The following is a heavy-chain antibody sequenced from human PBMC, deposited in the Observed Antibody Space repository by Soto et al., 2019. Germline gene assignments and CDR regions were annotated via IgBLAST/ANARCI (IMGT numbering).Heavy chain of an antibody. CDR1: GGSISSGGYY. V-gene: IGHV4-31*03. CDR3: ARDDCISTRCYVSY. CDR2: IYYSGST. D-gene: IGHD2-2*01. Sequence: PSETLSLTCTVSGGSISSGGYYWSWIRQHPGKGLEWIGYIYYSGSTYYNPSLKSRVTISVDTSKNQFSLKLSSVTAADTAVYYCARDDCISTRCYVSYWGQGTLVTVSS. J-gene: IGHJ4*02.